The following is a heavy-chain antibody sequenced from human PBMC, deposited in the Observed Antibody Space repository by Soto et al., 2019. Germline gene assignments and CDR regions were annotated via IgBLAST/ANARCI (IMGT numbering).Heavy chain of an antibody. CDR3: ARDPYVGDHQY. J-gene: IGHJ4*02. CDR2: ISAYSGKT. D-gene: IGHD3-16*01. CDR1: GYTFTTYG. Sequence: QVQLVQSGGEVKKPGASVKVSCKTSGYTFTTYGISWVRQAPGQGLEWVGWISAYSGKTHYAQKFQGKVTMTTDTSKNTAYLELRSLRSDDTAVYYCARDPYVGDHQYWGQGTLVTVTP. V-gene: IGHV1-18*01.